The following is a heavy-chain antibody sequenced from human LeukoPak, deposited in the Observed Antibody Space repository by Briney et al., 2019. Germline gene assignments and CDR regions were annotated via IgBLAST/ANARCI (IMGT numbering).Heavy chain of an antibody. V-gene: IGHV3-21*01. CDR1: GFTVSSNY. CDR3: ARDRYTVTTYNYYYGMDV. Sequence: GGSLRLSCAASGFTVSSNYMSWVRQAPGKGLEWVSSISSSSSYIYYADSVKGRFTISRDNAKNSLYLQMNSLRAEDTAVYYCARDRYTVTTYNYYYGMDVWGQGTTVTVSS. J-gene: IGHJ6*02. D-gene: IGHD4-17*01. CDR2: ISSSSSYI.